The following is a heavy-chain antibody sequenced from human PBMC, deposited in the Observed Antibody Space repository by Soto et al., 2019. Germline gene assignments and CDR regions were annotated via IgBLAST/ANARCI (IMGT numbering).Heavy chain of an antibody. Sequence: LRLSCTASGFTFGDYAMSWVRQAPGKGLEWVGFIRSKAYGGTTEYAASVKGRFTISRDDSKSIAYLQMNSLKTEDTAVYYCTYCSSTSCYEGDWFDPWGQGTLVTVSS. CDR3: TYCSSTSCYEGDWFDP. CDR2: IRSKAYGGTT. D-gene: IGHD2-2*01. CDR1: GFTFGDYA. V-gene: IGHV3-49*04. J-gene: IGHJ5*02.